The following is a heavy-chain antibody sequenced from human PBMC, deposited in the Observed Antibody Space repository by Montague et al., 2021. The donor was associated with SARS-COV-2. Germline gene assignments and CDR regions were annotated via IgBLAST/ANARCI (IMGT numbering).Heavy chain of an antibody. CDR2: IWYDGRNK. J-gene: IGHJ6*02. V-gene: IGHV3-33*01. Sequence: SLRLSCAASGFTFSGYGMHWVRQAPGKGLEWVAVIWYDGRNKYYADSVKGRFTISRDNSKNTLYLQMNSLRAEDTAVYYCARSVSYYYGMDVWGQGTTVTVSS. CDR3: ARSVSYYYGMDV. CDR1: GFTFSGYG.